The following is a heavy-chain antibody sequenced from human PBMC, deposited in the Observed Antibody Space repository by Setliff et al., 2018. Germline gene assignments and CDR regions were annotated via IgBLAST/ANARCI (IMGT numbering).Heavy chain of an antibody. D-gene: IGHD2-2*03. V-gene: IGHV3-NL1*01. CDR2: IDKDGSST. CDR1: GFTFSAYG. Sequence: GGSLRLSCAASGFTFSAYGMHWVRQAPGKGLEWVARIDKDGSSTVYADSVKGRFTISRDNAKTSLYLQMNSLRVEETAVYYCARDGYSGTSWGQGTLVTVSS. J-gene: IGHJ5*02. CDR3: ARDGYSGTS.